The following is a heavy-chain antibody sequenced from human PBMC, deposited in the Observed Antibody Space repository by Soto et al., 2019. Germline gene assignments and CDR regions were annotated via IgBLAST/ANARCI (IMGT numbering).Heavy chain of an antibody. D-gene: IGHD3-3*01. CDR2: IDPSDSYT. V-gene: IGHV5-10-1*01. CDR1: GYSFTSYW. CDR3: ARHTSTNYDFWSGYHTYYYYGMDV. J-gene: IGHJ6*02. Sequence: GESLKISCKGSGYSFTSYWISWVRQMPGKGLEWMGRIDPSDSYTNYSPSFQGHVTISADKSISTAYLQWSSLEASDTAMYYCARHTSTNYDFWSGYHTYYYYGMDVWGQGTTVTVSS.